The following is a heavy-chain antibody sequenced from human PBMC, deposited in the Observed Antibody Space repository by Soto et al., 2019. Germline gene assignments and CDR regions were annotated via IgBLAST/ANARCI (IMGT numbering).Heavy chain of an antibody. CDR1: GFTFTGYY. CDR3: ARAHFDSWSGYCNVDLLDY. Sequence: QVQLVQSGAEVKKPGASVKVSCKASGFTFTGYYIHWVRQAPGQGLEWMGWIDPNSGGTSYAQKFQGWATMTRDTPISTAYMEVSRLKSDDTAVYYCARAHFDSWSGYCNVDLLDYWGQGAVVTVSS. V-gene: IGHV1-2*04. J-gene: IGHJ4*02. D-gene: IGHD3-3*01. CDR2: IDPNSGGT.